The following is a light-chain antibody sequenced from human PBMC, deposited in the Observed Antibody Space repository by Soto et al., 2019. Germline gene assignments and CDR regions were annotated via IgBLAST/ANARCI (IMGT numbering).Light chain of an antibody. CDR2: AAS. J-gene: IGKJ1*01. V-gene: IGKV1-39*01. Sequence: DIQMTQSPACLSVSPGDRVTSTIRASQSISSYLNWYQQEPGKAPKLLIYAASSLQSGVPSRFSGSGSGTDFTLTISSLQPEDFATYYCQQSYSTAPTFGQGTKVDI. CDR1: QSISSY. CDR3: QQSYSTAPT.